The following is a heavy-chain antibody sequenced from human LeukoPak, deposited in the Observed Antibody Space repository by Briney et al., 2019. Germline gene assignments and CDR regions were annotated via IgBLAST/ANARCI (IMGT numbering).Heavy chain of an antibody. J-gene: IGHJ4*02. D-gene: IGHD1-1*01. CDR2: IRYSGST. CDR1: GASISSSY. Sequence: KPSETLSLTCTVSGASISSSYWSWIRQPPGKGLEWIGFIRYSGSTTYNPSLKSRVTMSVDTSKNQFSLKLSPVTAADTAVYYCARAGNNWSFDYWGQGTLVTVSS. V-gene: IGHV4-59*01. CDR3: ARAGNNWSFDY.